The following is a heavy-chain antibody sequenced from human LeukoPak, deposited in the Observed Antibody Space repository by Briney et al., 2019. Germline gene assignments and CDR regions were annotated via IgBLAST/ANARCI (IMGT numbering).Heavy chain of an antibody. Sequence: SETLSLTCTVSGGPISSSSYYWGWIRQPPGKGLEWIGSIYYSGSTYYNPSLKSRVTISVDTAKNQFSLKLSSVTAADTAVYYCARTYCGGDCRGYYYHYYMDVWGKGTTVTISS. CDR3: ARTYCGGDCRGYYYHYYMDV. V-gene: IGHV4-39*01. CDR2: IYYSGST. J-gene: IGHJ6*03. CDR1: GGPISSSSYY. D-gene: IGHD2-21*02.